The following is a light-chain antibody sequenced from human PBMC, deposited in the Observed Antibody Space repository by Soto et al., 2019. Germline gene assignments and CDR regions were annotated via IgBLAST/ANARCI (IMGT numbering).Light chain of an antibody. CDR2: GAS. CDR3: QQYGSSPRT. J-gene: IGKJ5*01. Sequence: EIVLTQSPGTLSLSPGERATLSCRSSQSVSSSYLAWYQQKPGQAPRLLIHGASSRATGIPDRISGSGSGTDFTLTISRLEPEDFAVYYCQQYGSSPRTFGQGTRLEL. V-gene: IGKV3-20*01. CDR1: QSVSSSY.